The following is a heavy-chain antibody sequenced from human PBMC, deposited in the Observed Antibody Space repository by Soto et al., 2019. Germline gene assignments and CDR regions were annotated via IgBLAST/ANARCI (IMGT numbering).Heavy chain of an antibody. CDR1: GFTFSSYA. CDR2: ISYDGSNK. CDR3: ARADIRFLEWLRRRSSMVY. Sequence: QVQLVESGGGVVQPGRSLRLSCAASGFTFSSYAMHWVRQAPGKGLEWVAVISYDGSNKYYADSVKGRFTISRDNSKNTLYLQMHSLRAEDTAVYYCARADIRFLEWLRRRSSMVYWGQGNLVTVSS. D-gene: IGHD3-3*01. J-gene: IGHJ4*02. V-gene: IGHV3-30-3*01.